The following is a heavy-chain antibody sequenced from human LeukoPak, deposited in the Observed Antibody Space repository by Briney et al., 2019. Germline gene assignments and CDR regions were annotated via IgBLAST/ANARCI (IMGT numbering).Heavy chain of an antibody. CDR2: IYYSGST. V-gene: IGHV4-59*01. CDR1: GGSFSGYY. CDR3: ALDSSGWSDDSFDI. J-gene: IGHJ3*02. Sequence: SETLSLTCAVYGGSFSGYYWSWIRQPPGKGLEWIGYIYYSGSTKYNPSLKSRVTMSIDTSKNQFSLNLKSVTAADTAVYYCALDSSGWSDDSFDIWGHGTMVTVSS. D-gene: IGHD6-13*01.